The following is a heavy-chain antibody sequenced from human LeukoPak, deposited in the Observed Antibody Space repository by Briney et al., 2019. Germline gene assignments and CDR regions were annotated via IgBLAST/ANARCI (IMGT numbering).Heavy chain of an antibody. V-gene: IGHV3-11*01. CDR2: ISSSGSTI. D-gene: IGHD5-18*01. J-gene: IGHJ4*02. Sequence: GGSLRLSCAASGFTFSDYYMSWIRQAPGKGLEWVSYISSSGSTIYYADSVKGRFTISRDNAKNSLYLQMNSLRAEGTAVYYCAREVDTATIDYWGQGTLVTVSS. CDR3: AREVDTATIDY. CDR1: GFTFSDYY.